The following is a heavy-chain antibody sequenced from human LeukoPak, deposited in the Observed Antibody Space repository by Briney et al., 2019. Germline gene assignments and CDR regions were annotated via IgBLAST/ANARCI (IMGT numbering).Heavy chain of an antibody. CDR2: IYYSGST. CDR1: GFTFSSYS. Sequence: GSLRLSCAASGFTFSSYSMNWVRQAPGKGLEWIGSIYYSGSTYYNPSLKSRVTISVDTSRNQFSLNLRYVTAADTAVYYCARDSGTTGEVKFDPWGQGALVTVSS. CDR3: ARDSGTTGEVKFDP. J-gene: IGHJ5*02. D-gene: IGHD3-10*01. V-gene: IGHV4-39*07.